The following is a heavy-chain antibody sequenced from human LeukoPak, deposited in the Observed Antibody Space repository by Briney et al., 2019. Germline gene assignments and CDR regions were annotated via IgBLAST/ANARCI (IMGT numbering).Heavy chain of an antibody. CDR3: ATARGYSGYEWKFDY. J-gene: IGHJ4*02. V-gene: IGHV1-24*01. Sequence: ASVKVSCKVSGYRLTELSIHWVRQAPGKGLEWMGGFAPEDGETIYAQKFQGRVTMTEDTSTDTAYMELSSLRSEDTAVYYCATARGYSGYEWKFDYWGRGTLVTVSS. CDR2: FAPEDGET. D-gene: IGHD5-12*01. CDR1: GYRLTELS.